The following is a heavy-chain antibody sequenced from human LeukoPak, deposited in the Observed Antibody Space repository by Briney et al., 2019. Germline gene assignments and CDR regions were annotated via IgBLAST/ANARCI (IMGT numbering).Heavy chain of an antibody. J-gene: IGHJ5*02. CDR3: AKGAAVGTLVKNWFDP. D-gene: IGHD6-13*01. CDR1: GFTFSSYA. CDR2: ISGGGTNT. V-gene: IGHV3-23*01. Sequence: GGSLRLSCAASGFTFSSYAMSRVRQAPGKGLEWVSAISGGGTNTYYADSVKGRFTVSRDNSKTTLYLQMNSLRAEDSAVYYCAKGAAVGTLVKNWFDPWGQGTLVTVS.